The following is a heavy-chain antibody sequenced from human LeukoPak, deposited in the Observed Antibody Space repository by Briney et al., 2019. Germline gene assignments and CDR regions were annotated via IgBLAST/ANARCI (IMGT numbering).Heavy chain of an antibody. CDR1: GGSISSGDYY. Sequence: PSETLSLTCTVSGGSISSGDYYWSWIRQPPGKGLEWIGFIYYSGSTYYNPSLKSRVTISVDTSKNQFSLKLSSVTAADTAVYYCARVKRGYSYGLYYYYYYMDVWGKGTTVTVSS. J-gene: IGHJ6*03. CDR2: IYYSGST. V-gene: IGHV4-30-4*02. CDR3: ARVKRGYSYGLYYYYYYMDV. D-gene: IGHD5-18*01.